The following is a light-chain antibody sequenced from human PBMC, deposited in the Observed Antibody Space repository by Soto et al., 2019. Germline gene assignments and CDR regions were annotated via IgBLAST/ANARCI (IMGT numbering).Light chain of an antibody. CDR1: QGIINY. J-gene: IGKJ3*01. CDR3: QELLMYPPT. V-gene: IGKV1-9*01. Sequence: IPLTQSPSSLSASVGDRVTITCRASQGIINYLAWDQQKPGKAPKLLIYGASTLQSGVPSRFGGSGSGTEFTLTVSSLQPEDFATYYCQELLMYPPTFGPGTKVDIK. CDR2: GAS.